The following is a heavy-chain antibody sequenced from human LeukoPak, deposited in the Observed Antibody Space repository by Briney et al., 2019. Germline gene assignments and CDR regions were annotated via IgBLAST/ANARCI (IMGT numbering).Heavy chain of an antibody. V-gene: IGHV4-38-2*02. Sequence: SETLSLTCTVSGYSISNGYYWGWIRQPPGKGLEWIGSIFRSGTTYYNPSLKSRVTISVDTSKNQFSLKLSSVTAADTAVYYCARDTSYGPVSDAFDIWGQGTRVTVSS. CDR2: IFRSGTT. CDR1: GYSISNGYY. CDR3: ARDTSYGPVSDAFDI. D-gene: IGHD5-18*01. J-gene: IGHJ3*02.